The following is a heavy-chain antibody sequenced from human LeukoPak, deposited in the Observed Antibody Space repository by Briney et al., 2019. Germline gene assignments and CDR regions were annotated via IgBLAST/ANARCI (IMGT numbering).Heavy chain of an antibody. Sequence: GGSLRLSCAASGFTLSNHWMTWVRQVPGRGPEWVANVNRDGSETYYLDSVKGRFTISKDNAKNSLYLQMNSLRAEDTALYHCARNNGMDVWGQGTTVIDSS. CDR2: VNRDGSET. CDR1: GFTLSNHW. CDR3: ARNNGMDV. V-gene: IGHV3-7*03. J-gene: IGHJ6*02.